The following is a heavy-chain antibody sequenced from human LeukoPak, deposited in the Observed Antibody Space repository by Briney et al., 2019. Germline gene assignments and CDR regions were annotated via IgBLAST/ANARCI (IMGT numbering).Heavy chain of an antibody. CDR3: AKAVTMVRGVIIMAHYYYGMDV. J-gene: IGHJ6*02. Sequence: PGGSLRLSCAASGFTFSSYAMSWVRQAPGKGLEWISAISGSGGSTYYADSVKGRFTISRDNSKNTLYLQMNSLRAEDTAVYYCAKAVTMVRGVIIMAHYYYGMDVWGQETTVTVSS. D-gene: IGHD3-10*01. CDR1: GFTFSSYA. V-gene: IGHV3-23*01. CDR2: ISGSGGST.